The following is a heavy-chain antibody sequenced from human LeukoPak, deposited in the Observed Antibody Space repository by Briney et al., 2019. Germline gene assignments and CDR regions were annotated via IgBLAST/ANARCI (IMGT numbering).Heavy chain of an antibody. J-gene: IGHJ4*02. D-gene: IGHD3-22*01. V-gene: IGHV3-23*01. CDR1: GFTFSSYA. Sequence: GGSLRLSCAGSGFTFSSYAMSWVRQAPGKGLEWVSAISGSGGSTYYADSVKGRFTISRDNSKNTLYLQMNSLRAEDTAVYYCAKAPIVVVIPYFDYWGQGTLVTVSS. CDR2: ISGSGGST. CDR3: AKAPIVVVIPYFDY.